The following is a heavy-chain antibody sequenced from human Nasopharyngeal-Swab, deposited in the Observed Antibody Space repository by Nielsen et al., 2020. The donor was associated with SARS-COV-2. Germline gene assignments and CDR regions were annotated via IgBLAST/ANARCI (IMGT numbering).Heavy chain of an antibody. J-gene: IGHJ4*02. CDR3: ARHEGHEDYFDY. Sequence: WIRQPPGKGLEWIGSIYYSGSPYYNPSLKSRVTISLDTSKNQFSLKLSSVTAADTAVYYCARHEGHEDYFDYWGQGTLVTVSS. V-gene: IGHV4-39*01. CDR2: IYYSGSP.